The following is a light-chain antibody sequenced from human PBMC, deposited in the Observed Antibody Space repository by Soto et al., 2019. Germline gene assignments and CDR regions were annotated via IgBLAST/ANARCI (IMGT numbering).Light chain of an antibody. CDR2: GAS. CDR3: QQYGSSPHT. CDR1: QSVSSSY. V-gene: IGKV3-20*01. J-gene: IGKJ2*01. Sequence: EIVLKQSPGTLSLSPGERATLSCRASQSVSSSYLAWYQHKPGQAPRLLIYGASSRATGIPDRFSGSGSGTDFTLTLSRLEPEDFAVYYWQQYGSSPHTFGQGTKLEIK.